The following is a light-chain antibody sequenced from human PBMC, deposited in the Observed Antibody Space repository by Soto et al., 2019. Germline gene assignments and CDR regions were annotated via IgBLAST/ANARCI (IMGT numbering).Light chain of an antibody. J-gene: IGLJ1*01. CDR1: NTDVGQDKS. CDR3: SSYTRSRTLGV. Sequence: QSALTQPASVSGSRGQSIIISCVGRNTDVGQDKSVSWYQQGPGKAPKLLIFEVTNRPSGVSNRFSGSRSGNTASLTISGIQAEEEADYYCSSYTRSRTLGVFGTGTKVTV. V-gene: IGLV2-14*01. CDR2: EVT.